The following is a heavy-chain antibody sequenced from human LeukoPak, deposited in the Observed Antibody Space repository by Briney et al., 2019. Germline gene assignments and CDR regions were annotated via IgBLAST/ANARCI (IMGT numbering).Heavy chain of an antibody. CDR2: IYTSGST. D-gene: IGHD3-9*01. V-gene: IGHV4-4*07. CDR3: ARADLRYFDPMGPPHYYMDV. J-gene: IGHJ6*03. CDR1: GGSISSYY. Sequence: PSETLSLTCTVSGGSISSYYWSWIRQPAGKGLEWIGRIYTSGSTNYNPSLKSRVTMSVDTSKNQFSLKLSSVTAADTAVYYCARADLRYFDPMGPPHYYMDVWGKGTTVTVSS.